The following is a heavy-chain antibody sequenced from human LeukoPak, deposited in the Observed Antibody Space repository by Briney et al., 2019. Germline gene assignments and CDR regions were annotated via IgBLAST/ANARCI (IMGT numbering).Heavy chain of an antibody. J-gene: IGHJ4*02. CDR3: AKVGSGKPYYFDY. CDR2: IRYDGSNK. V-gene: IGHV3-30*02. D-gene: IGHD3-10*01. CDR1: GFTFSSYG. Sequence: GGSLRLSCAASGFTFSSYGMHWVRQAPGKGLEWVAFIRYDGSNKYYADSVKGRFTISRDNSKNTLYLQMNSLRAEDTAVYYCAKVGSGKPYYFDYWGQGTLVTVSS.